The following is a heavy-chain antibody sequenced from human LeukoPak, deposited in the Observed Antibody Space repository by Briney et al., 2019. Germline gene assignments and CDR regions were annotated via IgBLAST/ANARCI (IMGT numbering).Heavy chain of an antibody. CDR3: ARGAASTSSWYDNWFDP. CDR2: INPDSGGT. CDR1: GYTFTGYY. V-gene: IGHV1-2*02. J-gene: IGHJ5*02. Sequence: ASVKVSCKASGYTFTGYYMLWVRQAPGQGLEWMGWINPDSGGTNYAQKFQGRVTMTRDTSISTAYMELSRLTSDDTAVYYCARGAASTSSWYDNWFDPWGHGTLVTVSS. D-gene: IGHD6-13*01.